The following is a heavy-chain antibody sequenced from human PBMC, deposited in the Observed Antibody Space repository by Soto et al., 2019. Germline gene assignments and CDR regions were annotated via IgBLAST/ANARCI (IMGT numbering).Heavy chain of an antibody. D-gene: IGHD1-7*01. CDR2: IIPVFGSP. V-gene: IGHV1-69*01. CDR3: AKGEGQWELPL. Sequence: SFQVSYSASVGFFRRDPICYVRQAPGQGPEWIGGIIPVFGSPTYAEKFQGRVTITADESSRTAYLELTSLKSEDTAVYFCAKGEGQWELPLWGQGTQVKVSA. J-gene: IGHJ4*02. CDR1: VGFFRRDP.